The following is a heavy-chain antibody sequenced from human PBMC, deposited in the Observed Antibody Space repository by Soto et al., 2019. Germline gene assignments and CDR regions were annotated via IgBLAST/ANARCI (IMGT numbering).Heavy chain of an antibody. Sequence: EVQLVESGGGLVQPGRSLRLSCAASGFTFDDYAMHWVRQAPGKGLEWVSGISWNSGSIGYADSVKGRFTISRDNAKNSLYLQMNSLRAEDTALYYCAKKGFDDYVWGSYRYWYFDLWGRDTLVTVSS. D-gene: IGHD3-16*02. CDR1: GFTFDDYA. V-gene: IGHV3-9*01. CDR3: AKKGFDDYVWGSYRYWYFDL. J-gene: IGHJ2*01. CDR2: ISWNSGSI.